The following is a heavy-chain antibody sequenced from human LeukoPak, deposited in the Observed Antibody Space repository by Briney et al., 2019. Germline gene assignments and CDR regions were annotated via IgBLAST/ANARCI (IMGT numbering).Heavy chain of an antibody. CDR1: GFTFSTYE. V-gene: IGHV3-48*03. CDR2: ISSSGSGSTI. D-gene: IGHD2/OR15-2a*01. Sequence: GGSLRLSCAASGFTFSTYEMIWVRQAPGKGLEWVSYISSSGSGSTIYYADSVKGRFTISRDNAKNSLYLQMNSLRAEDTAVYYCAREGKYYFDHWGQGSLVTVSS. CDR3: AREGKYYFDH. J-gene: IGHJ4*02.